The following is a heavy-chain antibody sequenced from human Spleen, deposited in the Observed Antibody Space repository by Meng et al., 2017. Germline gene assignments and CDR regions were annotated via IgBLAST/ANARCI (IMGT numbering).Heavy chain of an antibody. CDR3: AGMVRPRGDFDY. Sequence: QVQLQESGPGLVMPSETLAVTCTVSGDSVSSGSYFWSWIRQPPGKGLEWIGYISYIGSTNYNPSLKSRVAISVDTSKNQFSLRLSSVIAADTAVYYCAGMVRPRGDFDYWGQGTLVTVSS. V-gene: IGHV4-61*01. D-gene: IGHD2-21*01. J-gene: IGHJ4*02. CDR2: ISYIGST. CDR1: GDSVSSGSYF.